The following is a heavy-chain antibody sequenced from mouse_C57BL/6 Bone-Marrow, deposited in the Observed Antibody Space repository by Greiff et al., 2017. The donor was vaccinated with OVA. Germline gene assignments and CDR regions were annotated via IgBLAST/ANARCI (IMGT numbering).Heavy chain of an antibody. D-gene: IGHD2-5*01. Sequence: VQLKQSGPGLVQPSQSLSITCTVSGFSLTSYGVHWVRQSPGKGLEWLGVIWSGGSTDYNAAFISRLSISKDNSKSQVFFKMNSLQADDTAIYYCARMDYYSNPYYFDYWGQGTTLTVSS. V-gene: IGHV2-2*01. CDR3: ARMDYYSNPYYFDY. CDR2: IWSGGST. CDR1: GFSLTSYG. J-gene: IGHJ2*01.